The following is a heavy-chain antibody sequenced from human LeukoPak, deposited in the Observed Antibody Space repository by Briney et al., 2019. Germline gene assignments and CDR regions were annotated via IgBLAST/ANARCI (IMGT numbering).Heavy chain of an antibody. Sequence: PSETLSLTCTVSGGSISSYYWSWIRQPPGKGLEWIGYIYYSGSTNYNPSLKSRVTISVDTSKNQFSLKLSSVTAADTAVYYCATSHKGRHSSSWTLAYYGMDVWGQGTTVTVSS. V-gene: IGHV4-59*01. CDR3: ATSHKGRHSSSWTLAYYGMDV. J-gene: IGHJ6*02. D-gene: IGHD6-13*01. CDR1: GGSISSYY. CDR2: IYYSGST.